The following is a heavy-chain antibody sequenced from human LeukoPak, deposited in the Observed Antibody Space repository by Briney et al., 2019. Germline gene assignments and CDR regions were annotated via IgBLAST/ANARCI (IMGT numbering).Heavy chain of an antibody. J-gene: IGHJ1*01. CDR2: IYNTGST. CDR1: GGSISSGDYY. Sequence: SQTLSLTCTVSGGSISSGDYYWSWIRQPPGKGLEYIGYIYNTGSTYYNPSLKSRVTILVDTSKNQFSLKLSSVTAADTAVYYCARAGYRYFQYWGQGTLVTVSS. V-gene: IGHV4-30-4*01. D-gene: IGHD3-16*02. CDR3: ARAGYRYFQY.